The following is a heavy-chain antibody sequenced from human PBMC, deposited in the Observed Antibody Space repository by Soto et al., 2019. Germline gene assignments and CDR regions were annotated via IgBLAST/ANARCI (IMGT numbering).Heavy chain of an antibody. D-gene: IGHD2-2*01. J-gene: IGHJ5*02. Sequence: EVQLVESGGGLIQPGGSLRLSCAASGFTLSANYMSWVRQAPGKGLEWVSVIYSDDSTYYADSVKGRFTISRDNSKNTLFLQMNSLRAEDTAVYYCARSYSTSLNWFGPWGQGTLVSVSS. CDR3: ARSYSTSLNWFGP. CDR1: GFTLSANY. V-gene: IGHV3-53*01. CDR2: IYSDDST.